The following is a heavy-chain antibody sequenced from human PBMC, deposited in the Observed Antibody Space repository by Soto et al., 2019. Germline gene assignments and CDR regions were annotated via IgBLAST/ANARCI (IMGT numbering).Heavy chain of an antibody. CDR2: ISGSGGST. CDR1: GFTFSSYA. Sequence: GGSLRLSCAASGFTFSSYAMSWVRQAPGKGLEWVSAISGSGGSTYYADSVKGRFTISRDNSKNTLYLQMNSLRAEDTAVYYCAKVTDIVVVSAAPNHFDYWGQGTLVTVSS. D-gene: IGHD2-2*01. CDR3: AKVTDIVVVSAAPNHFDY. V-gene: IGHV3-23*01. J-gene: IGHJ4*02.